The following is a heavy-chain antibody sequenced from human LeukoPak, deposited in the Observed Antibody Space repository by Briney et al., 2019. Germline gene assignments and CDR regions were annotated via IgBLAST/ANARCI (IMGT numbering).Heavy chain of an antibody. CDR3: AKMSLGELSYYYFDY. CDR2: IRYDGSNK. J-gene: IGHJ4*02. D-gene: IGHD3-16*02. Sequence: GGSPRLSCAASGFTFSSYGMHWVRQAPGKGLEWVAFIRYDGSNKYYADSVKGRFTISRDNSKNTLYLQMNSLRAEDTAVYYCAKMSLGELSYYYFDYWGQGTLVTVSS. V-gene: IGHV3-30*02. CDR1: GFTFSSYG.